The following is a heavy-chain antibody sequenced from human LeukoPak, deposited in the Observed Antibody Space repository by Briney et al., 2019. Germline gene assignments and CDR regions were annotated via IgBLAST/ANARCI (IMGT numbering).Heavy chain of an antibody. D-gene: IGHD7-27*01. Sequence: SQTLSLTCAISGDSVSSNSATWNWIRQSPSRGLEWLGRTYYRSKWLNDYAPSVKSRIIVNADTSKNQFSLQLKSVTHEDTAVYFCARDSALGLDVFDIWGQGTMVTVSS. CDR3: ARDSALGLDVFDI. V-gene: IGHV6-1*01. CDR1: GDSVSSNSAT. CDR2: TYYRSKWLN. J-gene: IGHJ3*02.